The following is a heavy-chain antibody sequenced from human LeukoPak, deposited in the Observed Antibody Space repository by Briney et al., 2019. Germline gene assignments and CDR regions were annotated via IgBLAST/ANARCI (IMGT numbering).Heavy chain of an antibody. Sequence: GGSLRLSCAASGFTFSSYNMNWVRQAPGKGLEWVSSISSSSNYKHYADSVKGRFTISGDNAKNSVYLQMNSLRAEDTAIYYCARDREQWLVRPGYYFDYWGQGTLVTVSS. CDR2: ISSSSNYK. V-gene: IGHV3-21*01. CDR3: ARDREQWLVRPGYYFDY. CDR1: GFTFSSYN. J-gene: IGHJ4*02. D-gene: IGHD6-19*01.